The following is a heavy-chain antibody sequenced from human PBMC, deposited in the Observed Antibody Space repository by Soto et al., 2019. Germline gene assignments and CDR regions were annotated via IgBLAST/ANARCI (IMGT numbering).Heavy chain of an antibody. CDR2: ISSSSSYI. V-gene: IGHV3-21*01. Sequence: EVQVVESGGGLVKPGGSLRLSCAASGFTFSSYSMNWVRQAPGKGLEWVSSISSSSSYIYYADSVKGRFTISRDNAKNSLYLQMNRLRAEDTAVYYCARVGGGYQLLQAFDIWGQGTMVTVSS. D-gene: IGHD2-2*01. CDR3: ARVGGGYQLLQAFDI. J-gene: IGHJ3*02. CDR1: GFTFSSYS.